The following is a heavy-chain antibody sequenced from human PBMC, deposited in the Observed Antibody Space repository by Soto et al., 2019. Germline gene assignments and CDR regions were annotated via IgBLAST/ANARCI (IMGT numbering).Heavy chain of an antibody. Sequence: QVQLVESGGGVVQPGRSLRLSCAASGFTFSSYGMHWVRQAPGKGLEWVAVISYDGSNKYYADCVKGRFTISRDNSKNTLYLQMNSLRAEDTAVYYCAREDCSGGSCYRHYYYGMDVWGQGTTVTVSS. V-gene: IGHV3-30*03. CDR3: AREDCSGGSCYRHYYYGMDV. CDR1: GFTFSSYG. D-gene: IGHD2-15*01. J-gene: IGHJ6*02. CDR2: ISYDGSNK.